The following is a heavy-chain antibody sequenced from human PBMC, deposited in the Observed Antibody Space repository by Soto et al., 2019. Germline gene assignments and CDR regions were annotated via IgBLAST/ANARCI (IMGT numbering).Heavy chain of an antibody. Sequence: EVQLLESGGGLVQPGGSLRLSCTASGFTFSSYAMSWVRQAPGKGLEWVSSISDSGGSTYYADSVRGRFSISRDNSKNTLHLQMNSRRAEDTALYYCAKAGPNSQGRNYFDYWGQGTLVTVSS. D-gene: IGHD1-26*01. CDR1: GFTFSSYA. V-gene: IGHV3-23*01. J-gene: IGHJ4*02. CDR2: ISDSGGST. CDR3: AKAGPNSQGRNYFDY.